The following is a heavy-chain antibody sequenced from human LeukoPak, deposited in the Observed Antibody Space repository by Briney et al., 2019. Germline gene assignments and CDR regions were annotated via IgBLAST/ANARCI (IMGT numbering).Heavy chain of an antibody. V-gene: IGHV1-69*04. CDR3: ARAQAAMIGDWFDP. CDR2: IIPILGIA. J-gene: IGHJ5*02. D-gene: IGHD2-2*01. CDR1: GGTFSSYA. Sequence: SVKVSCKASGGTFSSYAVSWVRRAPGQGLEWMGRIIPILGIANYAQKFQGRVTITADKSTSTAYMELSSLRSEDTAVYYCARAQAAMIGDWFDPWGQGTLVTVSS.